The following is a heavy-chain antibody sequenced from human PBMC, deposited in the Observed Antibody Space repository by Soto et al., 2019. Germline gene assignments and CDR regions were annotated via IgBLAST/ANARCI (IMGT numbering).Heavy chain of an antibody. CDR2: INQDGSEK. CDR1: GFTFSSYW. Sequence: GGSLRLSCEGSGFTFSSYWMTWVRQAPGKGLEWVANINQDGSEKYYVDSVKGRFTISRDNAKNSLYLQLNSLRAEDTAVYYCAKGSRSSWYFFDFWGQGTLVTVSS. D-gene: IGHD6-13*01. CDR3: AKGSRSSWYFFDF. V-gene: IGHV3-7*01. J-gene: IGHJ4*02.